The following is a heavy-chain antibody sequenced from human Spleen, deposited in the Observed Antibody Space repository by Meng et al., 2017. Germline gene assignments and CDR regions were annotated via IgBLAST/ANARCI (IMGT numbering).Heavy chain of an antibody. V-gene: IGHV3-11*01. CDR3: ARDRPNVHYFDF. J-gene: IGHJ4*02. D-gene: IGHD3-10*02. CDR2: INYGGSTI. CDR1: GFTFSDYY. Sequence: QVQLVESGGGLVNPGGSLRLSCAASGFTFSDYYMSWIRQAPGKGLEWVSFINYGGSTIYYEDSVKGRFTISRDNAKNSLYLQMHSLRVEDTAVYYCARDRPNVHYFDFWGQGTLVTVSS.